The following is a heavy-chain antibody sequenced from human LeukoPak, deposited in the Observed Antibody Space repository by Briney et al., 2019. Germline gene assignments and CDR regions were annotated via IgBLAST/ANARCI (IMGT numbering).Heavy chain of an antibody. CDR3: ARGPSNYYGSGSYLDY. CDR2: INHSGST. CDR1: GGSFSGYY. Sequence: KPSETLSLTCAVYGGSFSGYYWSWIRQPPGKGLEWIGEINHSGSTNYNPSLKSRVTISVDTSKNQFSLKLSSVTAADTAVYYCARGPSNYYGSGSYLDYCGQGTLITV. J-gene: IGHJ4*02. V-gene: IGHV4-34*01. D-gene: IGHD3-10*01.